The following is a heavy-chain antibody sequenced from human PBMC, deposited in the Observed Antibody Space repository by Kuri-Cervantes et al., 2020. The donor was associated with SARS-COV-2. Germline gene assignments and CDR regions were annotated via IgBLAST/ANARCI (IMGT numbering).Heavy chain of an antibody. CDR2: INHSGST. CDR1: GGSFSGYY. Sequence: SETLSLTCAVYGGSFSGYYWSWIRQPPGKGLEWIGEINHSGSTNYNPSLKSRVTISVDTSKNQFPLKLSSVTAADTAVYYCARHPHAVAGPIDYWGQGTLVTVSS. CDR3: ARHPHAVAGPIDY. V-gene: IGHV4-34*01. J-gene: IGHJ4*02. D-gene: IGHD6-19*01.